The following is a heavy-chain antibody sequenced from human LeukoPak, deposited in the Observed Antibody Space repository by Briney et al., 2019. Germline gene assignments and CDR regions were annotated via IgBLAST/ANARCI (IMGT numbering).Heavy chain of an antibody. CDR1: GGSISSSSYY. CDR2: IYYSGST. V-gene: IGHV4-39*07. CDR3: ARVLMVRGAPANFDY. J-gene: IGHJ4*02. Sequence: SETLSLTCTVSGGSISSSSYYWGWIRQPPGKGLEWIGSIYYSGSTYYNPSLKSRVTISVDTSKNQFSLKLSSVTAADTAVYYCARVLMVRGAPANFDYWGQGTLVTVSS. D-gene: IGHD3-10*01.